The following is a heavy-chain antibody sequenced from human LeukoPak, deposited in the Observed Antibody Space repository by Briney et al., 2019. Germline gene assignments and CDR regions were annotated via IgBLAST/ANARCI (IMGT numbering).Heavy chain of an antibody. D-gene: IGHD1-7*01. CDR1: GGTFISYA. Sequence: ASVNVSFKASGGTFISYAISWVRQAPGQGLEWMGGIIPIFGTANYAQKFQGRVTITTDESTSTAYMELSSLRSEDTAVYYCARGTGTTDYYYYMDGWGKGTTVTVS. CDR2: IIPIFGTA. V-gene: IGHV1-69*05. CDR3: ARGTGTTDYYYYMDG. J-gene: IGHJ6*03.